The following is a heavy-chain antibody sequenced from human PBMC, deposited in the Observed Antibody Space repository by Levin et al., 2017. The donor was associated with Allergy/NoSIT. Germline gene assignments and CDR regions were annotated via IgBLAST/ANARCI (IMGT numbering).Heavy chain of an antibody. CDR2: INWNGGST. D-gene: IGHD2-2*01. CDR3: AREGRVAAAHDY. Sequence: GGSLRLSCAASGFPFSSFAMSWVRQAPGKGLEWVSGINWNGGSTGYADSVKGRFTISRDNAKNSLYLQMNSLRAEDTALYYCAREGRVAAAHDYWGQGTLVTVSS. J-gene: IGHJ4*02. CDR1: GFPFSSFA. V-gene: IGHV3-20*04.